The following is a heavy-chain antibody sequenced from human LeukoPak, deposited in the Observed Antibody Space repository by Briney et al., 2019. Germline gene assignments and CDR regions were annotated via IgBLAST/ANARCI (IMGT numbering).Heavy chain of an antibody. D-gene: IGHD6-13*01. J-gene: IGHJ4*02. Sequence: PGGSLRLSCAASGFTVSDNYMSWVRQAPGKGLEWVSAISGSGGSTYYADSVKGRFTISRDNSKNTLYLQMNSLRAEDTAVYYCAKGSRGAAAGRPPSRGPLEYWGQGTLVTVSS. CDR3: AKGSRGAAAGRPPSRGPLEY. CDR1: GFTVSDNY. CDR2: ISGSGGST. V-gene: IGHV3-23*01.